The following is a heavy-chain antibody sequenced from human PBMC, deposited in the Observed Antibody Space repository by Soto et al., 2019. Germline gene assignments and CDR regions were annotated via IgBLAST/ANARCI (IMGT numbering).Heavy chain of an antibody. J-gene: IGHJ3*02. CDR3: ARAPPLKYTYGLRGAFDI. V-gene: IGHV4-30-4*01. CDR2: IYYSGST. Sequence: SETLSLTCTVSGGSISSGDYYWSWIRQPPGKGLEWIGYIYYSGSTYYNPSLKSRVTISVDTSKNQFSLKLSSVTAADTAVYYCARAPPLKYTYGLRGAFDIWGQGTIVTGSS. CDR1: GGSISSGDYY. D-gene: IGHD5-18*01.